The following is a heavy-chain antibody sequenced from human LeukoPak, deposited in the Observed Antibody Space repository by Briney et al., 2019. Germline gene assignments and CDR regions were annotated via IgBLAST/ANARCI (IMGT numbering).Heavy chain of an antibody. J-gene: IGHJ4*02. Sequence: SETLSLTCTVSGGSISSSSYYWGWIRQPPGKGLEWIESIYYSGSTYYNPSLKSRVTISADTSKNQFSLKLSSVTAADTAVYYCARRFTMIVVIPEDYFDYWGQGTLVTVSS. CDR2: IYYSGST. CDR3: ARRFTMIVVIPEDYFDY. V-gene: IGHV4-39*01. CDR1: GGSISSSSYY. D-gene: IGHD3-22*01.